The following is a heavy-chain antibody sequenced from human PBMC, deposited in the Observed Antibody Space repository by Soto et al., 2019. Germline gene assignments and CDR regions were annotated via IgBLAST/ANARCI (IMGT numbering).Heavy chain of an antibody. CDR2: INPNSGGT. V-gene: IGHV1-2*04. CDR3: AGSDSSSAWFDP. J-gene: IGHJ5*02. D-gene: IGHD6-6*01. Sequence: ASVKVSCKASGYTFTGYYMHWVRQAPGQGLEWMGWINPNSGGTNYAQKFQGWVTMTRDASISTAYMELSRLRSDDTAVYYCAGSDSSSAWFDPWGQGTLVTGSS. CDR1: GYTFTGYY.